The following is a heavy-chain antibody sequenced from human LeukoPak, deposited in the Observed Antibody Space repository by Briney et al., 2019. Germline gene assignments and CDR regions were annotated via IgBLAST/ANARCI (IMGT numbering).Heavy chain of an antibody. V-gene: IGHV3-7*03. J-gene: IGHJ4*02. CDR3: ARVGYSSSWFFDY. CDR2: IKEDGSDK. CDR1: GFTFRSYW. Sequence: GGSLRLSCAASGFTFRSYWMRWVRQAPGRGLEGGANIKEDGSDKYCVDSVKGRFSISRANDKNSLYLQMHSLRGEDTAVYHCARVGYSSSWFFDYWGQGTLVTVSS. D-gene: IGHD6-13*01.